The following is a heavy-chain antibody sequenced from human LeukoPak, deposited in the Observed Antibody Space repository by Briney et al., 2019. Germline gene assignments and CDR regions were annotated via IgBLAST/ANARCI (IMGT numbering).Heavy chain of an antibody. CDR1: GFSFATYA. V-gene: IGHV3-23*01. J-gene: IGHJ4*02. Sequence: GGSLRLSCAASGFSFATYAMTWVRQAPGRGLEWVSAISGSGGSTYYADSVKGRFTISRDNSKNTLYLQMNSLRAEDTAVYYCAKENRPSIAARPIDYWGQGTLVTVSS. CDR3: AKENRPSIAARPIDY. D-gene: IGHD6-6*01. CDR2: ISGSGGST.